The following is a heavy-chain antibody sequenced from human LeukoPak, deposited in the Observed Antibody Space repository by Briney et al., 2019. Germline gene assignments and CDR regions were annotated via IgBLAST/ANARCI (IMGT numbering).Heavy chain of an antibody. CDR3: ARVSSYSSSSRFDY. D-gene: IGHD6-6*01. Sequence: SETLSLTCTVSGGSISSSSYYWGWIRQPPGKGLEWIGSIYYSGSTYYNPSLKSRVTISVDTSKNQFSLKLSSVTAADTAVYYCARVSSYSSSSRFDYWGQGTLVTVSS. CDR1: GGSISSSSYY. V-gene: IGHV4-39*07. CDR2: IYYSGST. J-gene: IGHJ4*02.